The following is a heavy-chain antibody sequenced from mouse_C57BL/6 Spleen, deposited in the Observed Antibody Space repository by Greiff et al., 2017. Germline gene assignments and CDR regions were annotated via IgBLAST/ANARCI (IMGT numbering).Heavy chain of an antibody. Sequence: QVQLQQPGAELVKPGASVKLSCKASGYTFTSYWMHWVKQRPGQGLEWIGMIHPNSGSTNYNEKFKSKATLTVDNSSSTAYMQLSSLTSEDSAVYYCARLGYDDYDVGFAYWGQGTLVTVSA. CDR3: ARLGYDDYDVGFAY. J-gene: IGHJ3*01. CDR1: GYTFTSYW. CDR2: IHPNSGST. V-gene: IGHV1-64*01. D-gene: IGHD2-4*01.